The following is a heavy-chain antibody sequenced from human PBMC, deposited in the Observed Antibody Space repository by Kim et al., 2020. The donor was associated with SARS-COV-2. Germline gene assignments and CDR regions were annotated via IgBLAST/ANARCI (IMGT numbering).Heavy chain of an antibody. Sequence: GGSLRLSCAASGFTFDDYAMHWVRQAPGKGLEWVSGISWNSGSIGYADSVKGRFTISRDNAKNSLYLQMNSLRAEDTALYYCAKDATIFGAIAWGQGTLVTVSS. D-gene: IGHD3-3*01. CDR2: ISWNSGSI. V-gene: IGHV3-9*01. J-gene: IGHJ4*02. CDR3: AKDATIFGAIA. CDR1: GFTFDDYA.